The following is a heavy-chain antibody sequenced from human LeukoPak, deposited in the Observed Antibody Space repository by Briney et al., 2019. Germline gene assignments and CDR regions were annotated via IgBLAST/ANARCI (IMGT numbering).Heavy chain of an antibody. D-gene: IGHD5-18*01. J-gene: IGHJ4*02. V-gene: IGHV4-39*01. CDR1: GGSISSSSYY. CDR2: FYYSGTT. CDR3: ARREAGYSSGFDY. Sequence: SETLSLTCTVSGGSISSSSYYWGWIRQPPGKGLAWIGNFYYSGTTYYNPSLKSRVTISVDTSKNQFSLKLSSVTAADTAVYYCARREAGYSSGFDYWGQGTLVTVSS.